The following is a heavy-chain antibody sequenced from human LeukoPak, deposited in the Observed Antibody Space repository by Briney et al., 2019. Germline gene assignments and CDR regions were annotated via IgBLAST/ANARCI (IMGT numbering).Heavy chain of an antibody. CDR3: ASAGVDTAMVKPFDY. V-gene: IGHV3-64*01. D-gene: IGHD5-18*01. J-gene: IGHJ4*02. Sequence: GGSLRLSCAASGFAFSSYWMSWVRQAPGKGLEYVSAISSNGGSTYYANSVKGRFTISRDNSKNTLYLQMGSLRAEDMAVYYCASAGVDTAMVKPFDYWGQGTLVTVSS. CDR2: ISSNGGST. CDR1: GFAFSSYW.